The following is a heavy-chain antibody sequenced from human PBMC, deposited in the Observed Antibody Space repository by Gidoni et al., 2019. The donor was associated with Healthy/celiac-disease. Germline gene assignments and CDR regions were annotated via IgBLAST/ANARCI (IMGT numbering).Heavy chain of an antibody. D-gene: IGHD5-18*01. J-gene: IGHJ6*02. CDR2: TRNKANSYTT. CDR3: ASLADTAMATGYYYYGMDV. V-gene: IGHV3-72*01. Sequence: EVQQVESGGGLVQPGGSLRLACAASGVPFSDHYMDWVRQAPGRGLEWVGRTRNKANSYTTEYAASVKGRFTISRDDSKNSLYLQMNSLKTEDTAVYYCASLADTAMATGYYYYGMDVWGQGTTVTVSS. CDR1: GVPFSDHY.